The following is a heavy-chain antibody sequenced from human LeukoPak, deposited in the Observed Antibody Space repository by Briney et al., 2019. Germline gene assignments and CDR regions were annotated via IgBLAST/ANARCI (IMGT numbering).Heavy chain of an antibody. V-gene: IGHV3-23*01. Sequence: GGSLRLSCAASGFTFSSYAMSWVRQAPGKGLEWVSAISGSGGSTYYADSVKGRFTISRDNSKNTLYLQMNSLRAEDTAVYYCAKGVVVPAAILYHYYYMDVWGKGTTVTVSS. CDR1: GFTFSSYA. J-gene: IGHJ6*03. CDR3: AKGVVVPAAILYHYYYMDV. D-gene: IGHD2-2*02. CDR2: ISGSGGST.